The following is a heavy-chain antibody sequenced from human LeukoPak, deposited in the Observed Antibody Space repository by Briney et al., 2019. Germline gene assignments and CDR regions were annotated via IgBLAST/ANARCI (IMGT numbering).Heavy chain of an antibody. CDR1: GFTFSSYA. D-gene: IGHD6-13*01. CDR3: ARDQGHSSSRSAHDY. Sequence: PGGSLRLSCAASGFTFSSYAMHWVRQAPGKGLEWVAVISYDGSNKYYADSVKGRFTISRDNSKNTLYLQMNSLRAEDTAVYYCARDQGHSSSRSAHDYWGQGTLVTVSS. V-gene: IGHV3-30-3*01. CDR2: ISYDGSNK. J-gene: IGHJ4*02.